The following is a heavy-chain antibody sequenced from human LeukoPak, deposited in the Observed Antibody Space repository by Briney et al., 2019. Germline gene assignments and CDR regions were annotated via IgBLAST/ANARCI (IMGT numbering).Heavy chain of an antibody. V-gene: IGHV3-23*01. Sequence: GGSLRLSCAASGFTFSSYAMTWVRQAPGKGLEWVSTISGSGSGGSTFYADSVKGRFTVSRDNSKNTLYLQMNYPRAEDTVLYYCAKHAAAEIDYWGQGTLVTVSS. CDR3: AKHAAAEIDY. J-gene: IGHJ4*02. CDR1: GFTFSSYA. D-gene: IGHD6-13*01. CDR2: ISGSGSGGST.